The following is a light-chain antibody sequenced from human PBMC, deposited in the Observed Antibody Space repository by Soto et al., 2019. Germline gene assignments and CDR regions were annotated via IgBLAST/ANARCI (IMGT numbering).Light chain of an antibody. Sequence: QSALTQPRSVSGSPGQSVTISCTGTSSDVGGYNYVSWYQQYPGKAPKVIIYDVSKRPSGVPDRFSGSKSGNTASLTISGLQAEDEADYYCCSYAGSVVVFGGGTQLTVL. CDR2: DVS. J-gene: IGLJ2*01. CDR3: CSYAGSVVV. CDR1: SSDVGGYNY. V-gene: IGLV2-11*01.